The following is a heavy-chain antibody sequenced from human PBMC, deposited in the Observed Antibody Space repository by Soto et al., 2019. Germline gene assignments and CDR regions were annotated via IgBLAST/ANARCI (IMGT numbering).Heavy chain of an antibody. CDR2: INHSGST. D-gene: IGHD3-3*01. V-gene: IGHV4-34*01. J-gene: IGHJ6*03. Sequence: SETLSLTCAVYGGSFSGYYWSWIRQPPGKGLEWIGEINHSGSTNYNPSLKSRVTILVDTSKNQFSLKLSSVTAADTAVYYCARTNTIFGVVDYYYYMDVWGKGTTVTVSS. CDR1: GGSFSGYY. CDR3: ARTNTIFGVVDYYYYMDV.